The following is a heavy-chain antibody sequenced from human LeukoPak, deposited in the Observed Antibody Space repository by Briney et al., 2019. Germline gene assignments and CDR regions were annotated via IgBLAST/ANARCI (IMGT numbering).Heavy chain of an antibody. Sequence: KSSETLSLTCAVYGGSFSGYYWSWIRQPPGKGLEWIGEINHSGSTNYNPSLKSRVTISVDTSKNQFSLKLSSVTAADTAVYYCARAGYYGSGSPPWGQGTLVTVSS. J-gene: IGHJ4*02. V-gene: IGHV4-34*01. CDR2: INHSGST. CDR3: ARAGYYGSGSPP. D-gene: IGHD3-10*01. CDR1: GGSFSGYY.